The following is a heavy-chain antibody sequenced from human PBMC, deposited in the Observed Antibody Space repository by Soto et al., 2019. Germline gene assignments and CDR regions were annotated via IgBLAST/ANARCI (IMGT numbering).Heavy chain of an antibody. CDR3: AHIVVACLGYYFDY. Sequence: QITLKESGPPLVKPTQTLTLTCTFSGFSLSSTRMAVGWIRQPPGKALEWLALIYWDDDKRYSPFLKRRLTITKDTSKNQVVLTMSNMDPVDTAGYYCAHIVVACLGYYFDYWGQGTLVTVSS. V-gene: IGHV2-5*02. CDR1: GFSLSSTRMA. D-gene: IGHD5-12*01. J-gene: IGHJ4*02. CDR2: IYWDDDK.